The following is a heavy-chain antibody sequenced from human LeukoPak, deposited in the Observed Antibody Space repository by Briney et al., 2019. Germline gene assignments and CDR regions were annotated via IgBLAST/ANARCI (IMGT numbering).Heavy chain of an antibody. CDR3: AKDVGTSGNYSPSDY. J-gene: IGHJ4*02. CDR1: GFTFGRHS. Sequence: GGSLRLSCAASGFTFGRHSMNWVRQAPGKGLEWVSDIRFSGDSTYYADSVKGRLTISRDNSKNTLYLQMASLRAEDTAVYCCAKDVGTSGNYSPSDYWGQGTLVTVSS. D-gene: IGHD3-10*01. CDR2: IRFSGDST. V-gene: IGHV3-23*01.